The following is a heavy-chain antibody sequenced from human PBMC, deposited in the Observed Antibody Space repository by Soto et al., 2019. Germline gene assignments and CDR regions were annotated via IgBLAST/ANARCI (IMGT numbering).Heavy chain of an antibody. V-gene: IGHV4-4*02. CDR1: GASIGTSNW. CDR3: ARVDVGMVWFDP. D-gene: IGHD3-3*01. Sequence: PSETLSLTCAVSGASIGTSNWWSWVRQSPGKGLEWIGEIHDSGSTESNPSLKSRVTISLDKSKNQFSLNVSSVTAADTAVYYCARVDVGMVWFDPWAQRTLVTGSS. J-gene: IGHJ5*02. CDR2: IHDSGST.